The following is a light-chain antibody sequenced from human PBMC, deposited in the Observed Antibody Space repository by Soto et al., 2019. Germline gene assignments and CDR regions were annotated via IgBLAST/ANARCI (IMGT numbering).Light chain of an antibody. CDR1: QSVGSSH. CDR2: GAS. J-gene: IGKJ1*01. V-gene: IGKV3-20*01. Sequence: IVFTQSPGTLSLSPGERSTLSCRASQSVGSSHLAWYQQKPGQAPRLLIYGASSRATGIPDRFSGSGSGTDFTLTISRLEPEDFAVYYCQQYGSAPWTFGQGTKVDIK. CDR3: QQYGSAPWT.